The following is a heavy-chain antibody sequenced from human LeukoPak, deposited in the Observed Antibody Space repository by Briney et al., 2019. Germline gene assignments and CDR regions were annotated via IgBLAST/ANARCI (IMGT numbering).Heavy chain of an antibody. Sequence: SETLSLTCTVSGGSISSYYWSWIRQPPGKGLEWIGYIYYSGSTNYNPSLKSRVTISVDTSRNQFSLKLSSVTAADTAVYYCARAPSPWAAGTFDYWGQGTLVTVSS. V-gene: IGHV4-59*01. D-gene: IGHD6-13*01. CDR2: IYYSGST. CDR1: GGSISSYY. CDR3: ARAPSPWAAGTFDY. J-gene: IGHJ4*02.